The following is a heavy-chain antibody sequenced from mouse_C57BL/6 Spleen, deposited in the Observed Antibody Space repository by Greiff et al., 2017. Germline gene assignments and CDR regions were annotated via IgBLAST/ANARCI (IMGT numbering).Heavy chain of an antibody. Sequence: VQLQESGAELARPGASVKLSCKASGYTFTSYGISWVKQRTGQGLEWIGEIYPRSGNTYYNEKFKGKATLTADKSSSTAYMVLRSLNSEDSAVYFCARDITTVVAHFDYWGQGTTLTVSS. J-gene: IGHJ2*01. D-gene: IGHD1-1*01. CDR2: IYPRSGNT. CDR3: ARDITTVVAHFDY. V-gene: IGHV1-81*01. CDR1: GYTFTSYG.